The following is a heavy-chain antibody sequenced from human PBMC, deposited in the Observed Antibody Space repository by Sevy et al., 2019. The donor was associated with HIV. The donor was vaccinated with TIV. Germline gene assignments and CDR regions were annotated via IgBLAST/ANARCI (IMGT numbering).Heavy chain of an antibody. V-gene: IGHV3-30*04. D-gene: IGHD3-3*01. J-gene: IGHJ4*02. CDR2: ISYDGSNK. Sequence: GGSLRLSCAASGFTFSSYAMHWVRQAPGKGLEWVAVISYDGSNKYYADSVKGRFTISRDNSKNTLYLQMNSLRAEDTAVYYCARDLLRITIFVPAPGFDYWGQGTLVTVPS. CDR3: ARDLLRITIFVPAPGFDY. CDR1: GFTFSSYA.